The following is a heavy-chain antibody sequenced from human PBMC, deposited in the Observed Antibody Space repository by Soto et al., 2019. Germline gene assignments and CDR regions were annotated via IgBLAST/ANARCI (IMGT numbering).Heavy chain of an antibody. CDR1: GVTFSSYA. V-gene: IGHV3-33*01. CDR2: IWSDGSKK. CDR3: ARDEEP. Sequence: QVHLGESGGGVVQPGRSLRLSCAASGVTFSSYAMHWVRQAPGKGLEWVAVIWSDGSKKYYGDSVKGRFTISRDNSKNTLYLQMNSLKVEDTAVYYCARDEEPWGQGTLVIVSS. J-gene: IGHJ5*02.